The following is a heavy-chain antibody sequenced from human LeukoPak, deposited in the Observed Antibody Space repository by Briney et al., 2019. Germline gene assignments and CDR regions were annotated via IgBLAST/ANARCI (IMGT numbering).Heavy chain of an antibody. CDR1: GGSISSGAYY. J-gene: IGHJ5*02. V-gene: IGHV4-31*03. CDR3: ARVSIQLERPARFDP. Sequence: SQTLSLTCTVFGGSISSGAYYWSWIRQHPGKGLEWIGYIYYSGSTYYNPSLKSRVTISVDTSNNQLSLRLSSVTAADTAVYYCARVSIQLERPARFDPWGQGTLVTVSS. D-gene: IGHD1-1*01. CDR2: IYYSGST.